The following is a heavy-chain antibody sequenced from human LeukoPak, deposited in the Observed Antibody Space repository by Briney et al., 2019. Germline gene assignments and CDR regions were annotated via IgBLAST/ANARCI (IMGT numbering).Heavy chain of an antibody. D-gene: IGHD1-26*01. J-gene: IGHJ5*02. Sequence: GGSLRLSCAASGFTFSSYAMHWVRQAPGKGLEWVSYISSSGSTIYYADSVKGRFTISRDNAKNSLYLQMNSLRAEDTAVYYCAREVGAPGWFDPWGQGTLVTVSS. CDR1: GFTFSSYA. V-gene: IGHV3-48*04. CDR2: ISSSGSTI. CDR3: AREVGAPGWFDP.